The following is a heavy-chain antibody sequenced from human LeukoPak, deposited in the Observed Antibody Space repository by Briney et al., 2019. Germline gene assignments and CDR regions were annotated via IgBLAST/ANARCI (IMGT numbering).Heavy chain of an antibody. CDR1: GYTFTSYA. J-gene: IGHJ6*02. V-gene: IGHV1-3*01. CDR3: ARVRCSGGSRSYHGMDV. Sequence: ASVKVSCKASGYTFTSYAMHWVRQAPGQRLEWMGWINAGNGNTKYSQKFQGRVTITRDTSASTAYMELSSLRSEDTAVYYCARVRCSGGSRSYHGMDVWGQGTTVTVSS. CDR2: INAGNGNT. D-gene: IGHD2-15*01.